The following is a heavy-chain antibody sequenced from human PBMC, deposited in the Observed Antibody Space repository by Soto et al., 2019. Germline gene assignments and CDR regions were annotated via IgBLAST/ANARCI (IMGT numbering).Heavy chain of an antibody. CDR3: ARDGTLFESNSYYFLY. J-gene: IGHJ4*02. Sequence: VQSGAEVKKPGSXVKVSXXXXXGXFRNHGISXXXXXXXXXXXXXGXIIPIFGTAKYTQKFKGRVTITADESTSTAYLELSSLRSEDTAVYYCARDGTLFESNSYYFLYWGQGTLVTVSS. D-gene: IGHD1-26*01. CDR1: XGXFRNHG. V-gene: IGHV1-69*01. CDR2: IIPIFGTA.